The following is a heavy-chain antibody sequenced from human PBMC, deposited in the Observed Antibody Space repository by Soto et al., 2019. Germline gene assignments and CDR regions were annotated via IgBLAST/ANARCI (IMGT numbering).Heavy chain of an antibody. CDR3: ARHGPGPYSSGYSAGETPFDY. Sequence: PSETLSLTCTVSGGSISSSSYYWGWIRQPPGKGLEWIGSIYYSGSTYYNPSLKSRITISVDTSKNQFSLKLSSVTAADTAVYYCARHGPGPYSSGYSAGETPFDYWGQGTLVTAPQ. J-gene: IGHJ4*02. D-gene: IGHD6-25*01. CDR2: IYYSGST. CDR1: GGSISSSSYY. V-gene: IGHV4-39*01.